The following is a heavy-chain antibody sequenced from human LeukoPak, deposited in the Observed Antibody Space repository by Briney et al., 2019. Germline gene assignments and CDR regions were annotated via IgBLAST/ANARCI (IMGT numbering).Heavy chain of an antibody. CDR2: IKPDGSEK. D-gene: IGHD6-19*01. CDR1: GFTFSSYW. CDR3: ARDASALY. Sequence: GGSLRLSCAASGFTFSSYWMSWVRQAQGKGLEWVASIKPDGSEKYYLDSVKGRFTISRDNARDSLYLQMNSLRDDDTSVYFCARDASALYWGRGTLVTVSS. V-gene: IGHV3-7*01. J-gene: IGHJ4*02.